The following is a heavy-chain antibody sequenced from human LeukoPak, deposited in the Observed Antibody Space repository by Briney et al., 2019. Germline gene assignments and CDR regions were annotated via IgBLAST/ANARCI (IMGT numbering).Heavy chain of an antibody. Sequence: ASVKVSCKASGYTFTGYYMHWVRQAPGQGLEWMGWINPNSGGTNYAQKFQGRVTMTRDTSISTAYMELSRLRSDDTAVYYCATGAPLRFLEWLLDYYYYYMDVWGKGTTVTVSS. CDR2: INPNSGGT. J-gene: IGHJ6*03. CDR1: GYTFTGYY. V-gene: IGHV1-2*02. D-gene: IGHD3-3*01. CDR3: ATGAPLRFLEWLLDYYYYYMDV.